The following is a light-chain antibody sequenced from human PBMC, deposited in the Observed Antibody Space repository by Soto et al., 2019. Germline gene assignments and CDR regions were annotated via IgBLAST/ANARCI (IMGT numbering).Light chain of an antibody. CDR1: SSDVGSYNI. CDR2: EVS. Sequence: QSVLTQPASVSGSPGQSITISCTGTSSDVGSYNIVSWYQQHPGKAPKLMIYEVSKRPSGVSNRFSGSKSGNTASLTISGLQAEDEADYYCCSYAGSSTLWVFGGGTKVTVL. CDR3: CSYAGSSTLWV. V-gene: IGLV2-23*02. J-gene: IGLJ3*02.